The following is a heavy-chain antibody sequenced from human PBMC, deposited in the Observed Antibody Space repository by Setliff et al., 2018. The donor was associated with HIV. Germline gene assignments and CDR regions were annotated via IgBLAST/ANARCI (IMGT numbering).Heavy chain of an antibody. V-gene: IGHV4-38-2*01. CDR3: ARRGSGFFHYYYYMDV. Sequence: SETLSLTCAVSGYSISSGCYWGWIRQPPGKGLEWIGEINHSGSTNYNPSLKSRVTISVDTSKNQFSLKLSSVTAADTAVYYCARRGSGFFHYYYYMDVWGKGTTVTVSS. CDR1: GYSISSGCY. D-gene: IGHD3-10*01. CDR2: INHSGST. J-gene: IGHJ6*03.